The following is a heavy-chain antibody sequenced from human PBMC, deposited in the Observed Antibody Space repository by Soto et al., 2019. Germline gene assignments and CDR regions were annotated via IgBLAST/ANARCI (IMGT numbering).Heavy chain of an antibody. V-gene: IGHV3-23*01. CDR3: AKSLVTPSDAFDL. Sequence: GGSLRISCAASGFTFVNYAMNWVRQAPGKGLEWISSISDPGTSTYYANSVKGRFSMSRDNSKNTLFLQMNRLRADDTAVYFCAKSLVTPSDAFDLWGRGTLVTVSS. CDR1: GFTFVNYA. J-gene: IGHJ3*01. CDR2: ISDPGTST. D-gene: IGHD2-21*02.